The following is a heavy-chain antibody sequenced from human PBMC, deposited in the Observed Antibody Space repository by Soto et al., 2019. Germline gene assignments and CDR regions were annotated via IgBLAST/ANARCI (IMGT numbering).Heavy chain of an antibody. Sequence: GASVKVSCKASGGTFSSYAISWVRQAPGQGLEWMGGIIPVFGTANYAQKFQGRVTITADESTSTAYMEPSSLRSEDTAVYYCARDGCTNGVCYTHLGYFDYWGQGTLVTVSS. D-gene: IGHD2-8*01. CDR3: ARDGCTNGVCYTHLGYFDY. V-gene: IGHV1-69*13. J-gene: IGHJ4*02. CDR1: GGTFSSYA. CDR2: IIPVFGTA.